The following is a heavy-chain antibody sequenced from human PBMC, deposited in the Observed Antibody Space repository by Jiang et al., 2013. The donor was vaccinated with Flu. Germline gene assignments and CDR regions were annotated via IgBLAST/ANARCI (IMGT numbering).Heavy chain of an antibody. J-gene: IGHJ4*02. CDR1: GGTFSSYA. CDR2: IIPIFGTA. Sequence: EVKKPGSSVKVSCKASGGTFSSYAISWVRQAPGQGLEWMGGIIPIFGTANYAQKFQGRVTLTADESTSTAYMELSSLRSGDTAVYYCARDRPYCSNTSCYTVSDYWGQGTLVTVSS. D-gene: IGHD2-2*02. CDR3: ARDRPYCSNTSCYTVSDY. V-gene: IGHV1-69*01.